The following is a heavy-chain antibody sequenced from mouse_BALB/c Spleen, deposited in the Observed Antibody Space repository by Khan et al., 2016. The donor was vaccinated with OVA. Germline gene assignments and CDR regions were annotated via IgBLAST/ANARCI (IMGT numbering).Heavy chain of an antibody. J-gene: IGHJ2*01. CDR2: IRYSGNT. D-gene: IGHD1-1*02. CDR1: GYSIASDYA. CDR3: ARVYGGDFDY. Sequence: EVKLLESGPGLVKPSQSLSLTCTVTGYSIASDYAWNWNRQFPGNKLEWMGFIRYSGNTNYNPSLKSRISITRDTSKNQFFLQLDSVTSEDTATYYCARVYGGDFDYWGQGTTLTVSS. V-gene: IGHV3-2*02.